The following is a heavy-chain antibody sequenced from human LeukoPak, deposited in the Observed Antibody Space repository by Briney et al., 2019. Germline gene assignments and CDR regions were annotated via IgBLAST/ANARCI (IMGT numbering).Heavy chain of an antibody. Sequence: SETLSLTCAVYGGSFSGYYWSWIRQPPGKGLEWIGEINHSGSTNYNPSLKSRVTISVDTSKNQFSLKLYSVTAADTAVYYCASGVATMRDWGQGTLVTVSS. J-gene: IGHJ4*02. CDR3: ASGVATMRD. V-gene: IGHV4-34*01. CDR1: GGSFSGYY. CDR2: INHSGST. D-gene: IGHD5-12*01.